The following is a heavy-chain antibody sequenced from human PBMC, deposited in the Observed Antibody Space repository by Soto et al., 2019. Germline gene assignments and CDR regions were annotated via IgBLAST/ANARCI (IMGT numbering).Heavy chain of an antibody. Sequence: ALSLTCTVSGDSVSSVSHFWTWILQHPGKGLEWLGYISYSGSTYYNPSLNPSLKTRLSISIDTSENHFSLQMNSLRAEDTALYYCAREGSYDTMDYWGLGNLVTVSS. J-gene: IGHJ4*02. CDR3: AREGSYDTMDY. D-gene: IGHD3-22*01. CDR1: GDSVSSVSHF. CDR2: ISYSGST. V-gene: IGHV4-31*03.